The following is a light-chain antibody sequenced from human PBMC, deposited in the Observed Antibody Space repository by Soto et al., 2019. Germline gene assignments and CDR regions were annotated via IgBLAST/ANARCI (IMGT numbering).Light chain of an antibody. CDR3: QQYGSSPET. Sequence: EIVLTQSPGTLSLSPGEIATLSCRASQIVSSSYLAWYQQKPGQAPKLLIYGASSRATGIPDRFSGSGSGTDFTLTISRLEPEDFAVYYCQQYGSSPETFGQGTKLEIK. J-gene: IGKJ2*01. CDR1: QIVSSSY. V-gene: IGKV3-20*01. CDR2: GAS.